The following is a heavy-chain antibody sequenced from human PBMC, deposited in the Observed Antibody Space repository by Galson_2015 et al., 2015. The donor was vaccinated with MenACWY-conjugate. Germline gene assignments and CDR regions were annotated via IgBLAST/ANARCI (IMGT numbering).Heavy chain of an antibody. CDR1: GFTFSNYG. Sequence: SLRLSCAASGFTFSNYGMNWVRQTPGKGLEWVSIIRYDGENKYYADSVKGRFTISRDNAKNTLFLQINSLRAEDTAVYYCAKEDDCGGYDAFCDLWGQGTMVTVSS. J-gene: IGHJ3*01. CDR3: AKEDDCGGYDAFCDL. V-gene: IGHV3-30*02. D-gene: IGHD3/OR15-3a*01. CDR2: IRYDGENK.